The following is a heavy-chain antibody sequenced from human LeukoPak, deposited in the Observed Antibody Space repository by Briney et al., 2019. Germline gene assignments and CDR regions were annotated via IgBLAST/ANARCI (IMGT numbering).Heavy chain of an antibody. V-gene: IGHV4-59*01. J-gene: IGHJ4*02. CDR1: GGSISSYY. CDR3: ARGCLSEPGTTGY. Sequence: SETLSLTCTVSGGSISSYYWSWIRQPPGKGLEWIGYIYYSGSTNYNPSLKSRVTISVDTSKNQFSLKLSSVTAADTAVYYCARGCLSEPGTTGYWGQGTLVTVSS. CDR2: IYYSGST. D-gene: IGHD1-7*01.